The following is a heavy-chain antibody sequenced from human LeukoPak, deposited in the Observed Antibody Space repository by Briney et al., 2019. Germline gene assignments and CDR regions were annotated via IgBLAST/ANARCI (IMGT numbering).Heavy chain of an antibody. J-gene: IGHJ4*02. CDR1: GFTFDDYG. Sequence: PGGSLRLSCAASGFTFDDYGMSWVRQAPGKGLEWVSGINWNGGSTGYADSVKGRFTISRDNAKNSLYLQMNSLRAEDTALYHCARDGVAAAGTNFDYWGQGTLVTVSS. CDR3: ARDGVAAAGTNFDY. V-gene: IGHV3-20*01. CDR2: INWNGGST. D-gene: IGHD6-13*01.